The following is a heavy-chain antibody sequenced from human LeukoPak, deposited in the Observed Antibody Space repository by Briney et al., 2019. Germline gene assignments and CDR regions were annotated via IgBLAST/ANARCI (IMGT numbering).Heavy chain of an antibody. Sequence: ASVKVSCEASGGTFSSYAISWVRQAPGQGLEWMGGIIPIFGTANYAQKFQGRVTITADESTSTAYMELSSLRSEDTAVYYCARRLERRGNWFDPWGQGTLVTVSS. J-gene: IGHJ5*02. CDR2: IIPIFGTA. CDR3: ARRLERRGNWFDP. D-gene: IGHD1-1*01. V-gene: IGHV1-69*01. CDR1: GGTFSSYA.